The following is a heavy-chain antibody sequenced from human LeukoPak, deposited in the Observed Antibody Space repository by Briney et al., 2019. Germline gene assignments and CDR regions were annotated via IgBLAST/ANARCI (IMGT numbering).Heavy chain of an antibody. J-gene: IGHJ4*02. CDR1: GYTFTSSD. CDR2: INPNSGRT. D-gene: IGHD6-13*01. CDR3: AGGRSGLAAAGTYDY. Sequence: ASVKVSCKASGYTFTSSDINWVRQAAGQGLEWMGWINPNSGRTGYAQKFQGRVTMTANTSINTAHMELSSLRFDDTAVYYCAGGRSGLAAAGTYDYWGQGTLITVSS. V-gene: IGHV1-8*01.